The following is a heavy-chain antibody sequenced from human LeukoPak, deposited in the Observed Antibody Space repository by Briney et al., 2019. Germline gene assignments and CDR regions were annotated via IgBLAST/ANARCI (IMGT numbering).Heavy chain of an antibody. V-gene: IGHV3-23*01. CDR1: GFTFSNHA. J-gene: IGHJ4*02. D-gene: IGHD2-15*01. CDR3: AKNVVVKRYIDY. CDR2: ISGSGRTT. Sequence: GGSLRLSCAASGFTFSNHAMSWVRQTPGKGLQWVSVISGSGRTTEYADSVKGRFTISRDNSKNTLSLQMNRLRVEDTAIYYCAKNVVVKRYIDYWGQGTLVTVSS.